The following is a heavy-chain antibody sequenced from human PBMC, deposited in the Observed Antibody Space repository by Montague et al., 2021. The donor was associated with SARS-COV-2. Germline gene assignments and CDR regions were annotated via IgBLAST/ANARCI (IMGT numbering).Heavy chain of an antibody. V-gene: IGHV4-39*07. CDR2: IYYSGST. CDR1: GGSISSSSYY. Sequence: SETLSLNCTVSGGSISSSSYYWGWIRQPPGKGLEWIGSIYYSGSTYYSPSLKSRVTTSVDTSKNQFSLKLSSVTAADTAVYYCARDKAEYIVVVPAVPLAYGMDVWGQGTTVTVSS. D-gene: IGHD2-2*01. CDR3: ARDKAEYIVVVPAVPLAYGMDV. J-gene: IGHJ6*02.